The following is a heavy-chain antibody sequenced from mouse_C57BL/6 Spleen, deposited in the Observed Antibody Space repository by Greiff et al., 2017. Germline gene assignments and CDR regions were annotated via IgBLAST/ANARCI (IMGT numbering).Heavy chain of an antibody. CDR3: ARGYDYDGGFAY. CDR1: GYTFTSYG. CDR2: IYHRSGNT. D-gene: IGHD2-4*01. Sequence: VQLQQSGAELARPGASVKLSCKASGYTFTSYGISWVKQRTGQGLEWIGEIYHRSGNTYYNEKFKGKATLTADKSSSTAYMELRSLTSEDSAVYFCARGYDYDGGFAYWGQGTPATVSA. V-gene: IGHV1-81*01. J-gene: IGHJ3*01.